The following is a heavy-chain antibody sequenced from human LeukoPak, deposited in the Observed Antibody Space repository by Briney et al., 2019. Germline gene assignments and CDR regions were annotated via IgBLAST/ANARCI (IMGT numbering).Heavy chain of an antibody. D-gene: IGHD3-10*01. V-gene: IGHV1-3*01. CDR3: ARDVPMVRGVIINGMDV. CDR1: GYTFTSYA. Sequence: GASVKVSCKASGYTFTSYAMHWVRQAPGQRLEWMGWINPGNGNTKYSQKFQGRVTITRDTSASTAYMELSSLRSEDTAVYYCARDVPMVRGVIINGMDVWGKGTTVTVSS. CDR2: INPGNGNT. J-gene: IGHJ6*04.